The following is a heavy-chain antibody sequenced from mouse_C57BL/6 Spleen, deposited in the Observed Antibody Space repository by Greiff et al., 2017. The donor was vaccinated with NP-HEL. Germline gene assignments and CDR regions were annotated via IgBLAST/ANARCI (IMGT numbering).Heavy chain of an antibody. Sequence: QVQLKQPGAELVMPGASVKLSCKASGYTFTSYWMHWVKQRPGQGLEWIGEIDPSDSYTNYNQKFKGKSTLTVDKSSSTAYMQLSSLTSEDSAVYYCARPRDSSWFAYWGQGTLVTVSA. J-gene: IGHJ3*01. CDR3: ARPRDSSWFAY. CDR2: IDPSDSYT. CDR1: GYTFTSYW. V-gene: IGHV1-69*01.